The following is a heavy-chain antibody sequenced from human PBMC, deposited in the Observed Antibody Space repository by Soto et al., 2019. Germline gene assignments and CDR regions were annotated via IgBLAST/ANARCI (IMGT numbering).Heavy chain of an antibody. CDR1: GGSISSSSYY. J-gene: IGHJ4*02. D-gene: IGHD5-12*01. CDR2: IYYSGST. V-gene: IGHV4-39*01. Sequence: QLQLQESGPGLVKPSETLSLTCTVSGGSISSSSYYWGWIRQPPGKGLEWIGSIYYSGSTYYNPSLKSRVTISVDTSKNQLSLKLSSVTAADTAVYYCAGHPLGYSGYDSDYWGQGTLVTVSS. CDR3: AGHPLGYSGYDSDY.